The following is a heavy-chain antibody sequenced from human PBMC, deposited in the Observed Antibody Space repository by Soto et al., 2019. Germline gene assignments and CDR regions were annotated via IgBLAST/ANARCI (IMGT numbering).Heavy chain of an antibody. V-gene: IGHV1-69*13. CDR2: IIPIFGTA. D-gene: IGHD6-19*01. J-gene: IGHJ4*02. CDR3: ARHSSGWYHLSSGFDY. CDR1: GGTFSSYA. Sequence: ASVKVSCKASGGTFSSYAISWVRQAPGQGLEWMGGIIPIFGTANYAQKFQGRVTITADESTSTAYMELSSLRSEDTAMYYCARHSSGWYHLSSGFDYWGQGTQVTVSS.